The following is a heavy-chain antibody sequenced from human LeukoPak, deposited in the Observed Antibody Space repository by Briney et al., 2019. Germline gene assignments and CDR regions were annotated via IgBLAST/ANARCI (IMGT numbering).Heavy chain of an antibody. J-gene: IGHJ4*02. D-gene: IGHD3-10*01. CDR2: INPNSGGA. Sequence: ASVRVSCKASGYTFTGYYIHWVRQAPGQGLEYMGRINPNSGGANYAQKFQDRVTMTRDTSISTAYMELSRLRSDDTAVYYCARGYSGLYWGQGTLVTVSS. CDR1: GYTFTGYY. V-gene: IGHV1-2*06. CDR3: ARGYSGLY.